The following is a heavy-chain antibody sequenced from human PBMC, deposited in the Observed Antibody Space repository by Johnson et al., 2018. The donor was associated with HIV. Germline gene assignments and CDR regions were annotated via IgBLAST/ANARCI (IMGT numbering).Heavy chain of an antibody. Sequence: EQLVESGGGLVQPGGSLRLSCAASGFTFSSYDMHWVRQATGKGLEWVSAIGTAGDTYYPGSVKGRFTISRDNAKDTLYLQLNSLTAEDTAVYYCARAGIVFDIWGQGTMVTVSS. CDR1: GFTFSSYD. CDR2: IGTAGDT. J-gene: IGHJ3*02. CDR3: ARAGIVFDI. D-gene: IGHD2-15*01. V-gene: IGHV3-13*01.